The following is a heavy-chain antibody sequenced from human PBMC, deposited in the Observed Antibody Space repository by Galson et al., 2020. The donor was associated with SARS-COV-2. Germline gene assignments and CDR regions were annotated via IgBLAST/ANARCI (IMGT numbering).Heavy chain of an antibody. D-gene: IGHD2-15*01. Sequence: NSGGSLRLSCAASGFTFSSYSMNWVRQAPGKGLEWVSSITSSSSYIYYADSVKGRFTISRDNAKNSLYLQMKSPRAGDTAVYYCAIRSGCSLGVAFGIWGQGTMVTVSS. CDR2: ITSSSSYI. V-gene: IGHV3-21*01. CDR3: AIRSGCSLGVAFGI. CDR1: GFTFSSYS. J-gene: IGHJ3*02.